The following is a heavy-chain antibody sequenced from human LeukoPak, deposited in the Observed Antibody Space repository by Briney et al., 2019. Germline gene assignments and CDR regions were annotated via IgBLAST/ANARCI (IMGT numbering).Heavy chain of an antibody. CDR2: ISGYNGNT. J-gene: IGHJ4*02. D-gene: IGHD6-19*01. V-gene: IGHV1-18*01. CDR1: GYTFTSYG. Sequence: APVKVSCKASGYTFTSYGISWVRQAPGQGLEWMGWISGYNGNTNYAQEKLQGRVTMTTDTSTSTAYMELRSLRSGDTAVYYCARDLKRGYSSGRYSWGTGSSNDYWGQGTLVTVSS. CDR3: ARDLKRGYSSGRYSWGTGSSNDY.